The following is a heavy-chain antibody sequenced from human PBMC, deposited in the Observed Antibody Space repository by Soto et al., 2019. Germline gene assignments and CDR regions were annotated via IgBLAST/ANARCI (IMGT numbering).Heavy chain of an antibody. D-gene: IGHD1-26*01. CDR1: GGSTSSSSFY. V-gene: IGHV4-39*01. Sequence: NPXETLSLPCTFSGGSTSSSSFYWGWIRQPPGKGLEWIGSIYYSGSTYYNPSLKSRVTISVDTSKSQFSLKLNSVTAADTAVYYCARIGVGATTQWAFDIWGQGTMVTVSS. J-gene: IGHJ3*02. CDR3: ARIGVGATTQWAFDI. CDR2: IYYSGST.